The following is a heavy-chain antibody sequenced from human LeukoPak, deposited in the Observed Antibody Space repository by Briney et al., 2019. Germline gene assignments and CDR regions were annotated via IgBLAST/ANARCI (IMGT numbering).Heavy chain of an antibody. Sequence: SETLSLTCTVSGASISSFYWSWLRQPPGKGLEWIVYIYYSGSTNYNPSLKSRVTISVDTSKNQFSLKLSSVTAADTAVYFCARDRSGYGALSYYGMDVWGQGTTVTVSS. D-gene: IGHD5-12*01. CDR1: GASISSFY. V-gene: IGHV4-59*01. CDR3: ARDRSGYGALSYYGMDV. J-gene: IGHJ6*02. CDR2: IYYSGST.